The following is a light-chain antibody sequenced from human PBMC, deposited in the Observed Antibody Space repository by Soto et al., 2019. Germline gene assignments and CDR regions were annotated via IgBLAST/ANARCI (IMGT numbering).Light chain of an antibody. CDR3: QQLKSYST. V-gene: IGKV1-9*01. J-gene: IGKJ5*01. Sequence: DIQLTQSPSFLSASVGDRVTITCRASQGISSYLAWYQQKPGKAPKLLIYAASTLQSGVPSRFSGSGSGTHFTLTISSLQPEDFATYYCQQLKSYSTFGQGTRLEIK. CDR1: QGISSY. CDR2: AAS.